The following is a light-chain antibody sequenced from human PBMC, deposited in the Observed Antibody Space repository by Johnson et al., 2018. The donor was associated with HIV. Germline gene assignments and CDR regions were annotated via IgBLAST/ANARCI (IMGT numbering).Light chain of an antibody. J-gene: IGLJ1*01. CDR1: RSNIWNNY. CDR3: GTWDSSLWGV. Sequence: QSVLTQPPSVSAAPGQKVTISCSGSRSNIWNNYVSWYQQLPGTAPKLLIYDNNKRPSGIPDRFSGSKSGTSATLGITGLQTGDEADYYCGTWDSSLWGVFGTGTKVTVL. CDR2: DNN. V-gene: IGLV1-51*01.